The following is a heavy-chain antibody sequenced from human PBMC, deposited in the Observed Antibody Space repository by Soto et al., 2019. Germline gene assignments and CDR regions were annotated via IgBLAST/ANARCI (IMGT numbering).Heavy chain of an antibody. Sequence: EVQLVESGGGLVQPGRSLRLSCAASGFTFHNCAIHWVRQAPGKGLEWVSGISWNSGSIAYADSVKGRFTMSRDNAKNSREMQMNSLRVEDTALDYCTKVQFVDHVESNSIWYIDLWGRGTLVTFSS. V-gene: IGHV3-9*01. CDR1: GFTFHNCA. J-gene: IGHJ2*01. D-gene: IGHD3-3*01. CDR2: ISWNSGSI. CDR3: TKVQFVDHVESNSIWYIDL.